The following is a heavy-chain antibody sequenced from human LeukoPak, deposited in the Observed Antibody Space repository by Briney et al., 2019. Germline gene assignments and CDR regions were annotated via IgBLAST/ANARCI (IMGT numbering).Heavy chain of an antibody. D-gene: IGHD3-22*01. V-gene: IGHV3-9*01. CDR1: GFTFDDYA. J-gene: IGHJ6*02. CDR3: AKDLSSAITSALVLDV. Sequence: GGSLRLSCKVSGFTFDDYAMHWVRHTPGKGLEWVSGITWNRDNIGYGDSVKGRFTISRDNVRNVLYLQMNSLRPEDTALYYCAKDLSSAITSALVLDVWGQGTTVIVS. CDR2: ITWNRDNI.